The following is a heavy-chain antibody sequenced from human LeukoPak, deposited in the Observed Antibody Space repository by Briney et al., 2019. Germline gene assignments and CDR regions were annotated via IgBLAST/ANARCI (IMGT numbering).Heavy chain of an antibody. Sequence: PGGSLRLSCAASGFTFRNYGMHWVRQAPGKGLEWVALIWYDGSNKYYADSVKGRFTISRDNSENSLNLQLNSLRAEDTAVYYCAKDRTVAGTSGFDHWGQGTLVTVSS. CDR3: AKDRTVAGTSGFDH. J-gene: IGHJ4*02. CDR1: GFTFRNYG. D-gene: IGHD6-13*01. CDR2: IWYDGSNK. V-gene: IGHV3-33*06.